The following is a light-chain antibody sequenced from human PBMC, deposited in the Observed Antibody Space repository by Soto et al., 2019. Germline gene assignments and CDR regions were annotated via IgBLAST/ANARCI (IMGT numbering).Light chain of an antibody. CDR2: TAS. CDR1: QSISRN. CDR3: QQYNTYPRT. J-gene: IGKJ1*01. Sequence: IQMNQSPSSLSASVGDRVTITCRASQSISRNLNWYQQKPGKAPELLIYTASSLQSGVPSKFSGSGSGTDFTLTISSLQPEDFATYYCQQYNTYPRTFGLGTKVDIK. V-gene: IGKV1-16*02.